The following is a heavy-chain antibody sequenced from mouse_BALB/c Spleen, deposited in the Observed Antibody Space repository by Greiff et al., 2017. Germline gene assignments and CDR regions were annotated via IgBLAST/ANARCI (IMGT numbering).Heavy chain of an antibody. D-gene: IGHD1-1*01. CDR3: ARLYGSSYVGYFDV. Sequence: EVQGVESGGGLVKPGGSLKLSCAASGFTFSSYAMSWVRQSPEKRLEWVAEISSGGSYTYYPDTVTGRFTISRDNAKNTLYLEMSSLRSEDTAMYYCARLYGSSYVGYFDVWGAGTTVTVSS. CDR2: ISSGGSYT. CDR1: GFTFSSYA. V-gene: IGHV5-9-4*01. J-gene: IGHJ1*01.